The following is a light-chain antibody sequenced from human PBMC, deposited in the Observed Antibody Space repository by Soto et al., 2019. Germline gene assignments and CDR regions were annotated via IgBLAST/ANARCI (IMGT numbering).Light chain of an antibody. CDR2: EVS. J-gene: IGLJ1*01. V-gene: IGLV2-14*01. CDR1: SSDVGSHNH. Sequence: QSVLTQPASVSGSPGQSIAISCTGTSSDVGSHNHVSWYQQYPVKAPKLMIYEVSNRPSVVSARFSGSKFGSTASLTISGLQAEDEADYYCNSLSAAGSSYVFGPGTKVTVL. CDR3: NSLSAAGSSYV.